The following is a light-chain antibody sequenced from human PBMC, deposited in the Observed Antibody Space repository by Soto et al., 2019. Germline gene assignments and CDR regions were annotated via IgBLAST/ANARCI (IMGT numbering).Light chain of an antibody. CDR2: RYS. CDR1: GSNIGAHYD. V-gene: IGLV1-40*01. CDR3: QSYDNSLSGWV. J-gene: IGLJ3*02. Sequence: QLVLTQPPSVSGAPGQRVTISCTGSGSNIGAHYDVHWYQQLPGTAPKLLMYRYSNRPSGVPDRFSGSKSGTSASLAITGLQAEDEADYYCQSYDNSLSGWVFGGGTKLTVL.